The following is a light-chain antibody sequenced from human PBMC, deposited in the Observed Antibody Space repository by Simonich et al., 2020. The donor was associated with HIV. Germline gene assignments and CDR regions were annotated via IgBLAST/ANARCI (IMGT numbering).Light chain of an antibody. J-gene: IGKJ4*01. V-gene: IGKV3-15*01. Sequence: EIVMTQSPATLSVSPGERATLSCRASQSVSSNLAWYQQKPGQAPRLLIYGASTRATSIPARFSGSGSGTDFTLTISSLQAEDVAVYYCQQYYSTPLTFGGGTKVEI. CDR1: QSVSSN. CDR2: GAS. CDR3: QQYYSTPLT.